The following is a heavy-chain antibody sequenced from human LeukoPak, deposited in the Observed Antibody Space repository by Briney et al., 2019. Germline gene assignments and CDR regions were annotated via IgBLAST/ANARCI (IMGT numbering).Heavy chain of an antibody. CDR1: GGSISSGGYY. CDR2: IYYSGST. D-gene: IGHD4-11*01. CDR3: ARAGVTTSRYYYYGMDV. V-gene: IGHV4-31*03. Sequence: SETLSLTCTVSGGSISSGGYYWSWIRQHPGKGLEWIVYIYYSGSTYYNPSLKSRVTISVDTSKNQFSLKLSSVTAADTAVYYCARAGVTTSRYYYYGMDVWGQGTTVTVSS. J-gene: IGHJ6*02.